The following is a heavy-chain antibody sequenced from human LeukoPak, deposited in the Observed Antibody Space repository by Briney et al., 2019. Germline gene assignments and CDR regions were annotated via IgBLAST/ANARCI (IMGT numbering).Heavy chain of an antibody. CDR1: GYSFTSYG. J-gene: IGHJ6*03. CDR3: ARALPQRGYSYGGSYYYYYYMDV. Sequence: ASVKVSCKASGYSFTSYGISWVRQAPGQGLEWMGWIRAYNGNTNYAQKLQGRVTMTTDTSTSTAYMELRSLRSDDTAVYYCARALPQRGYSYGGSYYYYYYMDVWGKGTTVTVSS. V-gene: IGHV1-18*01. D-gene: IGHD5-18*01. CDR2: IRAYNGNT.